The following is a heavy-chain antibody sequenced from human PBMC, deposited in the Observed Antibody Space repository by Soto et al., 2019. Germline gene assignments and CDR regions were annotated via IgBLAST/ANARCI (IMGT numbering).Heavy chain of an antibody. Sequence: PGGSLRLSCAASGFTFSSYAMHWVRQAPGKGLEWVAVISYDGSNKYYADSVKGRFTISRDNSKNTLYLQMNSLRAEDTAVYYCARDPYEGYYYDSSGYVTEYWGQGTLVTVLL. CDR1: GFTFSSYA. V-gene: IGHV3-30-3*01. D-gene: IGHD3-22*01. J-gene: IGHJ4*02. CDR2: ISYDGSNK. CDR3: ARDPYEGYYYDSSGYVTEY.